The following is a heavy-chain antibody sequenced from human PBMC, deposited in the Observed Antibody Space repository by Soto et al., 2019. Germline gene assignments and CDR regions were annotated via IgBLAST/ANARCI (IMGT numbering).Heavy chain of an antibody. D-gene: IGHD6-13*01. CDR2: INHSGST. CDR1: GGPFSGYY. V-gene: IGHV4-34*01. J-gene: IGHJ4*02. Sequence: SETLSLTCAVYGGPFSGYYWSWIRQPPGKGLEWIGEINHSGSTNYNPSLKSRVTISVDTSKNQFFLKVSSATAADTAVYYCAIPYSSSWYYFDYWGQGTLVTVSS. CDR3: AIPYSSSWYYFDY.